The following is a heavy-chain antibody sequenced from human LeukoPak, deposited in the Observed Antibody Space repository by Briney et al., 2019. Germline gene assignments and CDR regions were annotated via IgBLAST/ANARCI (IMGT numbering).Heavy chain of an antibody. CDR2: IIPIFGAA. J-gene: IGHJ5*02. Sequence: SVKVSCKASGYTFTSYFMHWVRQAPGQGLEWMGGIIPIFGAANYAQKFQGRVTITADESTSTAYMELSSLRSEDTAVYYCARVWRRGAWDPLYDSSGYYYLNWFDPWGQGTLVTVSS. D-gene: IGHD3-22*01. CDR1: GYTFTSYF. V-gene: IGHV1-69*13. CDR3: ARVWRRGAWDPLYDSSGYYYLNWFDP.